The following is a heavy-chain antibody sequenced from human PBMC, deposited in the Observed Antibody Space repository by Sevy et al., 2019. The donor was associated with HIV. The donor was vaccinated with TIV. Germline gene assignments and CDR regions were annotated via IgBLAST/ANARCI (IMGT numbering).Heavy chain of an antibody. CDR3: ARVLAAADAPLDS. J-gene: IGHJ4*02. CDR2: IYYTGTT. CDR1: TGSISSYH. Sequence: SETLSLRCPVSTGSISSYHWTWIRQPPGKALQWIGYIYYTGTTNYNPSLKGRVNISIDTSANEFSLKLTSVTTADTAVYYCARVLAAADAPLDSWGQGTLVTVSS. D-gene: IGHD6-13*01. V-gene: IGHV4-59*01.